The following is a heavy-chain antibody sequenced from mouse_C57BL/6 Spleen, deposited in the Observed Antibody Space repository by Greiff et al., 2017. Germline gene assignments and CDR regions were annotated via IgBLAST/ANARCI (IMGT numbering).Heavy chain of an antibody. Sequence: QVQLQQSGAELARPGASVKLSCKASGYTFTSYGISWVKQRTGQGLEWIGEIYPRSGNTYYNEKFKGKATLTADKSSSTAYMELRSLTSADSAVYFCARSGCSRYFDVWGTGTTVTVSS. CDR2: IYPRSGNT. D-gene: IGHD1-1*01. J-gene: IGHJ1*03. V-gene: IGHV1-81*01. CDR1: GYTFTSYG. CDR3: ARSGCSRYFDV.